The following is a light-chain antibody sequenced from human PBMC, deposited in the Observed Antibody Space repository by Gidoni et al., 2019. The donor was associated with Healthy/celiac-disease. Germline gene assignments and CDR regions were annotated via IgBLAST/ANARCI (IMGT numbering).Light chain of an antibody. CDR1: QSVLYSSNNKNY. Sequence: DIVITQPPDSLAVSLGERATINCKSSQSVLYSSNNKNYLAWYQQKPGQPPKLLMYWASTRESGVPDRVSGSGSGTDFTLTISSLQAEDVAVYYCQQYYSTPWTFGQGTKVEIK. J-gene: IGKJ1*01. CDR3: QQYYSTPWT. CDR2: WAS. V-gene: IGKV4-1*01.